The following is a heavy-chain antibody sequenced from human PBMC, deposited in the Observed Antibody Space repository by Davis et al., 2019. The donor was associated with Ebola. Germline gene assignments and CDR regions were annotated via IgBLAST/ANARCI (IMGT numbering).Heavy chain of an antibody. CDR2: IYPGDWDT. CDR3: ARGEYSWNHYHVPFDY. Sequence: PGGSLRLSCKGSGYSFTSYWIGWVRQTPGKGLEWMGIIYPGDWDTRYSPSFQGQFTISADRSTSTAYLQWSSLKASDTAIYYCARGEYSWNHYHVPFDYWGQGTLVTVSS. CDR1: GYSFTSYW. V-gene: IGHV5-51*06. J-gene: IGHJ4*02. D-gene: IGHD1-14*01.